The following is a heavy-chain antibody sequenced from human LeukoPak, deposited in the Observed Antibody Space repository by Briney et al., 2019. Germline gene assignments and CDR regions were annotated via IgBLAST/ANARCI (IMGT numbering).Heavy chain of an antibody. CDR3: VKDRKWGFDY. J-gene: IGHJ4*02. CDR2: IKYDGSNK. V-gene: IGHV3-30*02. D-gene: IGHD1-26*01. Sequence: PGGSLRLSCTTSGFTFTTNNMHWVRRAPGKGLEWVAFIKYDGSNKYYGDSVRGRFTLSRDNSKNTLFLQMNSLRVEDTAIYYCVKDRKWGFDYWGQGTLVTVSS. CDR1: GFTFTTNN.